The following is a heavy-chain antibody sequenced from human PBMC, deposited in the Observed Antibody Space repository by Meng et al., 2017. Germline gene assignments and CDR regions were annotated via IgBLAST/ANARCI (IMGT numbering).Heavy chain of an antibody. CDR3: ARVGMDLWSGPNDY. J-gene: IGHJ4*02. CDR2: IIPIFGTA. V-gene: IGHV1-69*13. D-gene: IGHD3-3*01. Sequence: SVKVSCKASGGTFSSYAISWVRQAPGQGLEWMGGIIPIFGTANYAQKFQGRVTITADESTSTAYMELSSLRSEDTAVYYWARVGMDLWSGPNDYWGQGTLVTVSS. CDR1: GGTFSSYA.